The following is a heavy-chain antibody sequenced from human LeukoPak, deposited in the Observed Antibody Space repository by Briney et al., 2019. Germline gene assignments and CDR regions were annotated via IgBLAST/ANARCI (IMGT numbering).Heavy chain of an antibody. CDR1: GYTFTSYY. D-gene: IGHD3-9*01. CDR3: ARGTTDWY. Sequence: GASVKLSFTASGYTFTSYYIDWVRQAPGQGLEWMGVINPSGGSTRYAQKFQGRVTMTEDPSTRTVYMELSSLTSDDTALYYCARGTTDWYWGPVTPVTVSS. V-gene: IGHV1-46*01. J-gene: IGHJ4*02. CDR2: INPSGGST.